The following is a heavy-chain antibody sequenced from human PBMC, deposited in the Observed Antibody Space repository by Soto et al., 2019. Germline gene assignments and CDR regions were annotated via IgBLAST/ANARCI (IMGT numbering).Heavy chain of an antibody. CDR3: ARSQGSSTSLENYYYYYYYGMDV. D-gene: IGHD2-2*01. V-gene: IGHV1-69*01. Sequence: QVQLVQSGAEVKKPGSSVKVSCKASGGTFSSYAISWVRQAPGQGLEWMGGIIPISGTAKYALKFQGRVTTTAAESTSTVYKKLSSLRSEDTAVYFCARSQGSSTSLENYYYYYYYGMDVWGQGTTVTVSS. CDR2: IIPISGTA. CDR1: GGTFSSYA. J-gene: IGHJ6*02.